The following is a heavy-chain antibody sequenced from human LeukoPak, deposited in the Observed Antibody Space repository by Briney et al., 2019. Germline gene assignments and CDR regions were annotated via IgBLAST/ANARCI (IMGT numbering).Heavy chain of an antibody. J-gene: IGHJ6*03. CDR1: GFTFSSYS. CDR3: AREYAIVAYYYYYYYMDV. Sequence: GGSLRLSCAASGFTFSSYSMNWVRQAPGKGLGWVSSISSSSSYIYYADSVKGRFTISRDNAKNSLYLQMNSLRAEDTAVYYCAREYAIVAYYYYYYYMDVWGKGTTVTVSS. V-gene: IGHV3-21*01. D-gene: IGHD5-12*01. CDR2: ISSSSSYI.